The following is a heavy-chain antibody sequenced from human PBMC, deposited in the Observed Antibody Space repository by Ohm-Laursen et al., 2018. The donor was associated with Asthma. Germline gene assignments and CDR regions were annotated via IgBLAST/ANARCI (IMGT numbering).Heavy chain of an antibody. V-gene: IGHV3-23*01. CDR3: TKLKLGGTTGYRNWFDP. CDR2: ISASGVTT. CDR1: GFTFSSYA. D-gene: IGHD1-26*01. Sequence: SLRLSCAAFGFTFSSYAMSWVRQAPGKGLEWVSAISASGVTTYYADSVKGRFTISRDDSKNTLYLQMTSLRAEDTAVYYCTKLKLGGTTGYRNWFDPWGQGTLVTVSS. J-gene: IGHJ5*02.